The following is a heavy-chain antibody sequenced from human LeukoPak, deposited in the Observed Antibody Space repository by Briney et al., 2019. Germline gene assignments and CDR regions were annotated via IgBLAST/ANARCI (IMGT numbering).Heavy chain of an antibody. CDR3: ASVGKAIVAERFDP. D-gene: IGHD3-22*01. CDR2: IKQDGSEK. J-gene: IGHJ5*02. Sequence: GGPLRPPLQPPGFTFRSFWITGAPQPPGRGREGWANIKQDGSEKYYVDSVKGRFTISRDNAKNSLYLQMNSLRAEDTAVYYCASVGKAIVAERFDPWGQGTLVTVSS. CDR1: GFTFRSFW. V-gene: IGHV3-7*01.